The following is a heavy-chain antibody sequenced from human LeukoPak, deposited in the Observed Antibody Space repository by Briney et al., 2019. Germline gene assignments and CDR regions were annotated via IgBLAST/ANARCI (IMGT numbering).Heavy chain of an antibody. Sequence: GGSLRLSCAASGFTFSSYSMNWVRQAPGKGLEWVAAISTTSGNIYYADSVKGRFTVSRDNSKNTLYLQMNSLRAEDTAVYYCVRGAYSSSWLNFDYWGQGTLVTVSS. J-gene: IGHJ4*02. CDR1: GFTFSSYS. V-gene: IGHV3-21*01. D-gene: IGHD6-13*01. CDR2: ISTTSGNI. CDR3: VRGAYSSSWLNFDY.